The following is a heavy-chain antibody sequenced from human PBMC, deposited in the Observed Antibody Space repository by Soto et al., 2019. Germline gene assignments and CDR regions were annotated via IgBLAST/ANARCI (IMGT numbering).Heavy chain of an antibody. CDR2: IYSGGST. V-gene: IGHV3-66*01. CDR3: ARVSGDDFWSGSPELFYYYYYMDV. CDR1: GFTVSSNY. Sequence: GGSLRLSCAASGFTVSSNYMSWVRQAPGKGLEWVSVIYSGGSTYYADSVKGRFTISRDNSKNTLYLQMNSLRAEDTAVYYCARVSGDDFWSGSPELFYYYYYMDVWGKGTTVTVSS. J-gene: IGHJ6*03. D-gene: IGHD3-3*01.